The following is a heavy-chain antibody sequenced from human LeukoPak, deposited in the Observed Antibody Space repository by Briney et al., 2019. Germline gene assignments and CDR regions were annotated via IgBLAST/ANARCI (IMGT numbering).Heavy chain of an antibody. J-gene: IGHJ2*01. CDR2: IYHSGST. V-gene: IGHV4-30-2*01. CDR1: GGSISSGGYS. D-gene: IGHD3-22*01. Sequence: PSETLSLTCAVSGGSISSGGYSWSWIRQPPGKGLEWIGYIYHSGSTYYNPSLKSRVTISVDRSKNQFSLKLSSVTAADTAVYYCARVQYGSGYYLVHWYFDLWGRGTLVTVSS. CDR3: ARVQYGSGYYLVHWYFDL.